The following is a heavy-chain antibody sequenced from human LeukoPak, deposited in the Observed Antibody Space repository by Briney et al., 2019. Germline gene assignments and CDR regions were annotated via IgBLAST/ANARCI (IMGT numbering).Heavy chain of an antibody. CDR2: ISSSSSTI. Sequence: GGSLRLSCAASGFTFSSYEVNWVRQAPGKGLEWVSYISSSSSTIYYADSVKGRFTISRDNAKNSLYLQVNSLRAEDTAVYYCARGLDYWGQGTLVTVSS. CDR1: GFTFSSYE. CDR3: ARGLDY. J-gene: IGHJ4*02. V-gene: IGHV3-48*03.